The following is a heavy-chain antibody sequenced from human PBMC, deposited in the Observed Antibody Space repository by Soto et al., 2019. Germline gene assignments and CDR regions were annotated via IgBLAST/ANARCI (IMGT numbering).Heavy chain of an antibody. CDR2: IKQDGSEK. D-gene: IGHD3-10*01. Sequence: PGGSLRLSCAASGFTFSSYWMSWVRQAPGKGLEWVANIKQDGSEKYYVDSVKGRFTISRDNAKNSLYLQMNSMRAEDTAVYYCILNGSPNGRDFWGQGTTVTVSS. J-gene: IGHJ6*02. CDR3: ILNGSPNGRDF. V-gene: IGHV3-7*01. CDR1: GFTFSSYW.